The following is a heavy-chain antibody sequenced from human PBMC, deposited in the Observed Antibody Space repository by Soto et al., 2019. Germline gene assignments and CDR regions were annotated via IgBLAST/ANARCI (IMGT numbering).Heavy chain of an antibody. CDR3: ATVPPAGVTQQWLVLGDAFDI. V-gene: IGHV1-24*01. D-gene: IGHD6-19*01. CDR2: FDPEDGET. Sequence: ASVKVSCKVSGYTLTELSMHWVRQAPGKGLEWMGGFDPEDGETIYAQKFQGRVTMTEDTSTDTAYMELSSLRSEDTAVYYCATVPPAGVTQQWLVLGDAFDIWGQGTMVTVSS. CDR1: GYTLTELS. J-gene: IGHJ3*02.